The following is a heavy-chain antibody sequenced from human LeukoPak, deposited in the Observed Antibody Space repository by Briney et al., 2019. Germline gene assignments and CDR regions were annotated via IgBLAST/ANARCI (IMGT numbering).Heavy chain of an antibody. J-gene: IGHJ5*02. CDR1: GFTVSSNY. Sequence: QPGGSLRLSCAASGFTVSSNYMSWVRQAPGKGLEWVSVIYSGGSTYYADSVKGRFTISRENSKNTLYLQMNSLRAEDTAVYYCARTSSSSWENWFDPWGQGTLVTVSS. CDR2: IYSGGST. D-gene: IGHD6-13*01. CDR3: ARTSSSSWENWFDP. V-gene: IGHV3-53*01.